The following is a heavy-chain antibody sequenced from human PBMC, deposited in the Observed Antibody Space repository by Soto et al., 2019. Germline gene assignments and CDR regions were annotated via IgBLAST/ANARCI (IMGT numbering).Heavy chain of an antibody. Sequence: GRSLRLSCAAPGFSFTNCAMSWLRQAPGKGLEWVAGIGASGDITWYAVSLKGRLSNSRENSKSTLYLQLNSLRFEDTAVYYCAKDDVTDRGDAYFDYLGPGTLVTVSS. CDR2: IGASGDIT. J-gene: IGHJ4*02. CDR3: AKDDVTDRGDAYFDY. V-gene: IGHV3-23*01. CDR1: GFSFTNCA. D-gene: IGHD2-21*02.